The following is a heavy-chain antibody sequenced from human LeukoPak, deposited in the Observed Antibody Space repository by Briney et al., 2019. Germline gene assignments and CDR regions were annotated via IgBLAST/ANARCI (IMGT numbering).Heavy chain of an antibody. J-gene: IGHJ5*02. Sequence: GASVKVSCKASGFIFTAYYIHWVRQAPGQGLEWMGWINPNNGDAKYAQKFQGRVTMTRDTSVSTAYMQLSRLTSDDTAVYYCARGAPIAVAVWRSWFDPWGQGTLVTVSS. V-gene: IGHV1-2*02. CDR3: ARGAPIAVAVWRSWFDP. D-gene: IGHD6-19*01. CDR2: INPNNGDA. CDR1: GFIFTAYY.